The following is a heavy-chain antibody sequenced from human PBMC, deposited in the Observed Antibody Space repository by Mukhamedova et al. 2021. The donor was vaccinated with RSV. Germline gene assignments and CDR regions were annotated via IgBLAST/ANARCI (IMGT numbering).Heavy chain of an antibody. CDR3: ARTKRGGTVTTFDH. V-gene: IGHV1-46*04. Sequence: AEYMGGRVTMTRDTSTSTVYMELSSLRSEDTAVYYCARTKRGGTVTTFDHWGQGTLVTVSS. D-gene: IGHD4-11*01. J-gene: IGHJ4*02.